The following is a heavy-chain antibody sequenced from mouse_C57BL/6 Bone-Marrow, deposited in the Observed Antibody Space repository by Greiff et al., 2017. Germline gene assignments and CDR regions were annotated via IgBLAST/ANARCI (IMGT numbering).Heavy chain of an antibody. CDR3: AREGPYFYFDY. V-gene: IGHV1-76*01. Sequence: VQLQQSGAELVRPGASVKLSCKASGYTFTDYYINWVKQRPGQGLEWIARIYPGSGNTYYNEKFKGKATLTAEKSSSTAYMQLSSLTSEDSAVYFCAREGPYFYFDYWGQGTTLTVSS. CDR1: GYTFTDYY. D-gene: IGHD2-10*01. CDR2: IYPGSGNT. J-gene: IGHJ2*01.